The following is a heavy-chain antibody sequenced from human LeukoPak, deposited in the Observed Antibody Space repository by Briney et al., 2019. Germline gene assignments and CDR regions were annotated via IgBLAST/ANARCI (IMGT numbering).Heavy chain of an antibody. CDR1: GYTFTSYG. CDR3: ARYYDFWSGYPYFDY. Sequence: GASVKVSCKASGYTFTSYGISWVRQAPGQGLEWMGWISAYNGNTNYAQKLQGRVTMTTDTSTSTAYMELRSLRSDDTAVYYCARYYDFWSGYPYFDYWGQGTLVTVSS. J-gene: IGHJ4*02. V-gene: IGHV1-18*01. D-gene: IGHD3-3*01. CDR2: ISAYNGNT.